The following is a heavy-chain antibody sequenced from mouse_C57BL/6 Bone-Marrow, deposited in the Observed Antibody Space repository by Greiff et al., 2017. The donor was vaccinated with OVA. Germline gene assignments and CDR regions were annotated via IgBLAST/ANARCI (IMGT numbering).Heavy chain of an antibody. CDR3: AGGTAQALDY. D-gene: IGHD3-2*02. J-gene: IGHJ2*01. CDR1: GYTFTDYN. CDR2: INPNNGGT. Sequence: EVQLQQSGPELVKPGASVKMSCKASGYTFTDYNMHWVKQSHGKSLEWIGYINPNNGGTSYNQKFKGKATLTVNKSSSTAYMELRSLTSEDSAVYYCAGGTAQALDYWGQGTTLTVSS. V-gene: IGHV1-22*01.